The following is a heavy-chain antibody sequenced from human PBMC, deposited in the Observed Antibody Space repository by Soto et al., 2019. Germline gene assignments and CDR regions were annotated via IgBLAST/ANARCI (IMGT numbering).Heavy chain of an antibody. CDR1: GFTFSRYW. CDR2: IDSDGSST. D-gene: IGHD1-26*01. J-gene: IGHJ6*02. CDR3: AECLMGATNYCDGSDV. Sequence: EVQLVESGGGLVQPGGSLRLSCAASGFTFSRYWIHWVRQAPGKGLVWVSRIDSDGSSTSYADSVKGRVTISRDNAKKSRDRTIDILSAQDTAVYYCAECLMGATNYCDGSDVWGQGTTVTGCS. V-gene: IGHV3-74*01.